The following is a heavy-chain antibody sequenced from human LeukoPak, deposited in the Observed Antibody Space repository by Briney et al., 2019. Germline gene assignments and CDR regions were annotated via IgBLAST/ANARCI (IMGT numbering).Heavy chain of an antibody. Sequence: GGSLRLSCAASGFTFSSYWMSWVRQAPGKGLEWVANINQDGSEKYYVDSVEGRFTISRDNAKNSLYLQMNSLRAEDTAVYYCARVHGAYPFDYWGQGTLVTVSS. CDR2: INQDGSEK. V-gene: IGHV3-7*01. D-gene: IGHD4/OR15-4a*01. CDR1: GFTFSSYW. CDR3: ARVHGAYPFDY. J-gene: IGHJ4*02.